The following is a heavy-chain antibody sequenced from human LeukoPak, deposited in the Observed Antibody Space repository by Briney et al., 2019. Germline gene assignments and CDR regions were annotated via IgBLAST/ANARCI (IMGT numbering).Heavy chain of an antibody. D-gene: IGHD3-16*01. CDR3: ARVRGNRGKYFDY. CDR1: GGSFSGYY. V-gene: IGHV4-34*01. J-gene: IGHJ4*02. Sequence: SETLSLTCAVYGGSFSGYYWSWIRQPPGQGLEWIGEINHSGSTNYNPSLKSRVTISVDTSKNQFSLKLSSVTAADTAVYYCARVRGNRGKYFDYWGQGTLVTVSS. CDR2: INHSGST.